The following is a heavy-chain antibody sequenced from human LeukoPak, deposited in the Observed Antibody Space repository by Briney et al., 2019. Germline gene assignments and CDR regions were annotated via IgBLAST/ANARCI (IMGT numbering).Heavy chain of an antibody. J-gene: IGHJ6*03. D-gene: IGHD1-26*01. V-gene: IGHV3-23*01. CDR2: ISGSGGST. Sequence: PGGSLRLSCAASGFTFSSYAMSWVRQAPGKGLEWVSAISGSGGSTYYADSVKGRFTISRDNSKNTLYLQMNSLRAEDTAVYYCARDRWELLLTDYYYYMDVWGKGTTVTVSS. CDR1: GFTFSSYA. CDR3: ARDRWELLLTDYYYYMDV.